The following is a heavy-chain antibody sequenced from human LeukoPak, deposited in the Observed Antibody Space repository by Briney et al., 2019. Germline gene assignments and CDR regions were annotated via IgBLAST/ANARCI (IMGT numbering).Heavy chain of an antibody. Sequence: PSETLSLTCTVSGGSISSSTYYWGWIRQPPGQGLEWVGSIYYSGSTYYSPSLKSRVTISVDTSKNQFSLKLSSVTAADTAVYYCARFGPSEDAFDIWGQGTMVTVSS. V-gene: IGHV4-39*07. CDR2: IYYSGST. CDR3: ARFGPSEDAFDI. CDR1: GGSISSSTYY. J-gene: IGHJ3*02. D-gene: IGHD3-10*01.